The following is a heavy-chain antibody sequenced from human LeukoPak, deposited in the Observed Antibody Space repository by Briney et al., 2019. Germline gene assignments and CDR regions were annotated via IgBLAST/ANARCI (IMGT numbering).Heavy chain of an antibody. V-gene: IGHV4-59*01. CDR3: ARGPNSAAMDY. CDR2: IYYSGST. Sequence: SSETLSLTCTVSGGSNSSYYWSWIRQPPGKGLEWIGYIYYSGSTNYNPSLKSRVTISVATSNNQFSLNLSSVTAADTAVYYCARGPNSAAMDYWGQGTLVTVSS. J-gene: IGHJ4*02. CDR1: GGSNSSYY. D-gene: IGHD5-18*01.